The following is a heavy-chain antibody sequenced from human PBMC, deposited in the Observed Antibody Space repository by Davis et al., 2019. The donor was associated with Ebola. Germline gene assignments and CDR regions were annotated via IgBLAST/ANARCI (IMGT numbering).Heavy chain of an antibody. Sequence: ASVKVSCKASGYTFTGYYMHWVRQAPGQGLEWMGWINTNTGNPTYAQGFTGRFVFSLDTSVSTTYLQISSLKAEDTAVYYCARDSNGPLGVDDQYYYGMDVWGQGTTVTVSS. CDR1: GYTFTGYY. V-gene: IGHV7-4-1*02. D-gene: IGHD2-8*01. CDR2: INTNTGNP. CDR3: ARDSNGPLGVDDQYYYGMDV. J-gene: IGHJ6*02.